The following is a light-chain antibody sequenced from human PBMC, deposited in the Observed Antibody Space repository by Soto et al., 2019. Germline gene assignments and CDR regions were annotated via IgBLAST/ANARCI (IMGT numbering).Light chain of an antibody. J-gene: IGKJ5*01. V-gene: IGKV3-15*01. Sequence: EIAMTQSPASLSVFPGKRATLSCRASQSISSNLAWYQQKPGQAPRLLIYDASTRATGIPARFSGSGSGTEFSLTISSLQSEESAVYFCQQYNNWPRTVGQGTRLEIK. CDR1: QSISSN. CDR2: DAS. CDR3: QQYNNWPRT.